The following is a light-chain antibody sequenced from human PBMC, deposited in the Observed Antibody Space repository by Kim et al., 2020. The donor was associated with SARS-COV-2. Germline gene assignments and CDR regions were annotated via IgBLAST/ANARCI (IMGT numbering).Light chain of an antibody. CDR3: CSYAGSSTFV. V-gene: IGLV2-23*02. CDR1: SSDVGSYNL. CDR2: EVS. Sequence: QSVLTQPPSVSGAPGQRITISCTGSSSDVGSYNLVSWYQQHPGKAPKLMIYEVSKRPSGVSNRFSGSKSGNTASLTISGLQAEDEADYYCCSYAGSSTFVFGGGTQLTVL. J-gene: IGLJ2*01.